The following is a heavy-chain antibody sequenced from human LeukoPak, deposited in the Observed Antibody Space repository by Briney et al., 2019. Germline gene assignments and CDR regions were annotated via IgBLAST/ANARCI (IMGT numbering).Heavy chain of an antibody. CDR1: GFTFSDYG. CDR3: AKEGATAGKMRFHFDY. V-gene: IGHV3-30*18. CDR2: LSSGGSHE. D-gene: IGHD6-13*01. Sequence: PGTSLRLSCAASGFTFSDYGMHWVRQAPGKGLEWVAVLSSGGSHEYFADSVKGRFTISRDNSKNTLNLQMSSLRPEDTAVYYCAKEGATAGKMRFHFDYWGQGTLVTVSS. J-gene: IGHJ4*02.